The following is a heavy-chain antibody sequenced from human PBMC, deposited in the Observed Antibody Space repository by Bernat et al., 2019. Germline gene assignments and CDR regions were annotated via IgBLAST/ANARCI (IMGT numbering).Heavy chain of an antibody. CDR1: GGSISSGGYY. CDR2: IYYSGST. Sequence: QVQLQESGPGLVKPSGTLSLTCAVSGGSISSGGYYWSWIRQHPGKGLEWIGYIYYSGSTYYNPSLKSRVTISVDTSKNQFSLKLSSVTAADTAVYYCARAPRWYQLLWGRYFDYWGQGTLVTVSS. V-gene: IGHV4-31*11. D-gene: IGHD2-2*01. CDR3: ARAPRWYQLLWGRYFDY. J-gene: IGHJ4*02.